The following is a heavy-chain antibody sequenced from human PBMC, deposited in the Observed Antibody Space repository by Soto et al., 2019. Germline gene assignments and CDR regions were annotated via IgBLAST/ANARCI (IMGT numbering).Heavy chain of an antibody. CDR1: GYPFSKYG. Sequence: QLQLVQSGGEVKKPGASVRVSCEAYGYPFSKYGISWIRQAPGQGPEWRGWIKPDNGNTDYAQKFQGRVTMKTDTSSNTAYMELRSVRSDDTAVYYCATSYDSGFEHWGQGTMVSVSS. D-gene: IGHD5-12*01. CDR3: ATSYDSGFEH. V-gene: IGHV1-18*04. J-gene: IGHJ5*02. CDR2: IKPDNGNT.